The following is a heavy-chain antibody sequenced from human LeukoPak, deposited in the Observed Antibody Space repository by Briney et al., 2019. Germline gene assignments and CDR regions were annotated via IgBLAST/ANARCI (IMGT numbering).Heavy chain of an antibody. D-gene: IGHD6-19*01. CDR3: AREGPVAGNDY. CDR1: AFTFSSYW. J-gene: IGHJ4*02. V-gene: IGHV3-7*03. CDR2: IKQDGSEK. Sequence: GGSLRLSCAASAFTFSSYWMSWVRQAPGKGLEWVANIKQDGSEKYYVDSVKGRFTISRDNAKNSLYLQMNSLRAEDTAVYYCAREGPVAGNDYWGQGTLVTVSS.